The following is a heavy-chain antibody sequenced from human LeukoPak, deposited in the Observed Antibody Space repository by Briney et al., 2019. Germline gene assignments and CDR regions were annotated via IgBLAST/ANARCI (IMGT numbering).Heavy chain of an antibody. D-gene: IGHD3-22*01. CDR2: ISGSRKTK. Sequence: PGGSLRLSCAASVFTFSSYSMNWVRQAPGKGLEWVSYISGSRKTKYYAESVKGRFTISRDNAKNSLYLQMNSLRAEDTAVYYCARGLYYYDSSGYLHFDYWGQGTLVTVSS. CDR3: ARGLYYYDSSGYLHFDY. CDR1: VFTFSSYS. V-gene: IGHV3-48*01. J-gene: IGHJ4*02.